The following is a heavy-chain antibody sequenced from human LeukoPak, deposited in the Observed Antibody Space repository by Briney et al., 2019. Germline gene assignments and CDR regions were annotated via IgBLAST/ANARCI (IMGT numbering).Heavy chain of an antibody. J-gene: IGHJ6*03. CDR3: ARSRDYYYYYYMDV. D-gene: IGHD2-21*02. CDR2: IRSKAYGGTT. Sequence: PGRSLRLSCTASGFTFGDYAMSWFRQAPGKGLEWVGFIRSKAYGGTTEYAASVKGRFTISRDNSKNTLYLQMGSLRAEDMAVYYCARSRDYYYYYYMDVWGKGTTVTVSS. V-gene: IGHV3-49*03. CDR1: GFTFGDYA.